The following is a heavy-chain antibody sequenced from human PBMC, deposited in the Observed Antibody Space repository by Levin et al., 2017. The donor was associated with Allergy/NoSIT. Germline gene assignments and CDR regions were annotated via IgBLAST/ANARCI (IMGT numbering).Heavy chain of an antibody. Sequence: GASVKVSCEASGVTSSNFAITWVRQAPGQGLEWMGGISPIFGPASYAQKFQGRITILADESTSTAYMELNSLRFEDTAIYYCARDGVGAANFDFWGQGTLVTVSS. J-gene: IGHJ4*02. V-gene: IGHV1-69*13. CDR1: GVTSSNFA. CDR2: ISPIFGPA. CDR3: ARDGVGAANFDF. D-gene: IGHD1-26*01.